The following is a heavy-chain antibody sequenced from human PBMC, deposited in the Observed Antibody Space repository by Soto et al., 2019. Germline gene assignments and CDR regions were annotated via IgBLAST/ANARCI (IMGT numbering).Heavy chain of an antibody. V-gene: IGHV1-69*01. CDR1: GGSFNRHT. D-gene: IGHD3-22*01. CDR3: ARGWGYDSTDYYYAY. Sequence: QVQLVQSGAEVRTPGSSVRVSCKASGGSFNRHTISWVRQAHGQGLEWMGGIIPIFGTANHAQKFQGRVTIIADESTSKVYMELSSLRSDDTAIYYCARGWGYDSTDYYYAYWGQGTLVIVSS. J-gene: IGHJ4*02. CDR2: IIPIFGTA.